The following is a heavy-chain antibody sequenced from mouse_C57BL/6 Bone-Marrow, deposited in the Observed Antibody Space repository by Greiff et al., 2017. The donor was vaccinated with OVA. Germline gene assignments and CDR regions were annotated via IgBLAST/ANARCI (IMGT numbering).Heavy chain of an antibody. CDR3: VRLVDYDYDGFAY. Sequence: VQLQQSGAELVRPGASVKLSCKASGYTFTDYYINWVKQRPGQGLEWIARIYPGSGNTYYNEKFKGKATLTAEKSSSTAYMQLSSLTSEDSAVYFCVRLVDYDYDGFAYWGQGTLVTVSA. CDR2: IYPGSGNT. V-gene: IGHV1-76*01. J-gene: IGHJ3*01. CDR1: GYTFTDYY. D-gene: IGHD2-4*01.